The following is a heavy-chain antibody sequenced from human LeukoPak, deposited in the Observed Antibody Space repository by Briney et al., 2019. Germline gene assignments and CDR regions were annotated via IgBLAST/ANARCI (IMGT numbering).Heavy chain of an antibody. CDR1: GYTFTGYY. CDR3: ASPSSGWYYFDY. CDR2: INPNSGGT. V-gene: IGHV1-2*02. D-gene: IGHD6-19*01. Sequence: ASVKVSCKASGYTFTGYYMHWVRQAPGQGLEWMGWINPNSGGTNYAQKFQGRVTMTRDTSISTAYMELSRLRSDDTDVYYCASPSSGWYYFDYWGQGTLVTVSS. J-gene: IGHJ4*02.